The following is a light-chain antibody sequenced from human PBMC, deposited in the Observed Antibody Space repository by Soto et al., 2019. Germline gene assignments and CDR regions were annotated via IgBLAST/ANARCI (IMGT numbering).Light chain of an antibody. CDR3: TSWATSTTMI. Sequence: QSALTQPAAVSGSPGQTITISCTGPSSDIGAYNFVSWYQQHPGKAPKIMLYDVNIRPSGVSERFSGSKSGNTASLTISGLQDEDEADYYCTSWATSTTMIFGGGTTLAVL. CDR1: SSDIGAYNF. V-gene: IGLV2-14*03. CDR2: DVN. J-gene: IGLJ2*01.